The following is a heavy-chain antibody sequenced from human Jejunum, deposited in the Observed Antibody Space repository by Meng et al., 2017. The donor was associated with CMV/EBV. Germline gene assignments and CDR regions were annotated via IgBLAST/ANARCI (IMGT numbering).Heavy chain of an antibody. Sequence: SNGSFHIYYWSWIRQSPGKGLEWIGYISYKGDTNYNPPLKSRAAISIDTTKEHFSLRLTSVTAADTAVYYCARTHVIPNGNYMFDYWGQGALVTVSS. CDR1: NGSFHIYY. J-gene: IGHJ4*02. D-gene: IGHD1-7*01. V-gene: IGHV4-59*08. CDR2: ISYKGDT. CDR3: ARTHVIPNGNYMFDY.